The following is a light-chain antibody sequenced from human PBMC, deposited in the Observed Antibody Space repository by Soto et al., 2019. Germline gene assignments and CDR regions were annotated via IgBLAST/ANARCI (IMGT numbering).Light chain of an antibody. Sequence: QSVLTQPPSASATPGQRVTISCSGSSSNIGTNYVSWYQRHAGKGPKVIIHDVSAWPSGVPDRFSASKSGNTASLTISGLQTEDEADYYCSSYAGNYVYVFGSGTKSPS. J-gene: IGLJ1*01. CDR2: DVS. CDR3: SSYAGNYVYV. CDR1: SSNIGTNY. V-gene: IGLV1-47*02.